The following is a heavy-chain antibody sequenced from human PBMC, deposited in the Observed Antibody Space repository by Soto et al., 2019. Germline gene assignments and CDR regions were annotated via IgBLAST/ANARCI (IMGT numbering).Heavy chain of an antibody. J-gene: IGHJ3*02. Sequence: SETLSLTCTVSGGSISSGGYYWSWIRQHPGKGLEWIGYIYYSGSTYYNPSLKSRVTISVDTSKNQFSLKLSSVTAADTAVYYCAIHVDMVGGVDDAFDIWGQGTMVTVSS. V-gene: IGHV4-31*03. D-gene: IGHD3-10*01. CDR2: IYYSGST. CDR1: GGSISSGGYY. CDR3: AIHVDMVGGVDDAFDI.